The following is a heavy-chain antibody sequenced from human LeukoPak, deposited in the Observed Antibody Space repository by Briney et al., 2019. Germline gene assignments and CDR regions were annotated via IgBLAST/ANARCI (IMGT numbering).Heavy chain of an antibody. D-gene: IGHD3-22*01. CDR2: IYTSGST. V-gene: IGHV4-61*02. CDR1: GGSISSGSYY. J-gene: IGHJ3*02. CDR3: ARAGYYYDSSGYNGAFDI. Sequence: PSETLSLTCTVSGGSISSGSYYWSWIRQPAGKGLEWIGRIYTSGSTNYNPSLKSRVTISVDTSKNQFSLKLSSVTAADTAVYYCARAGYYYDSSGYNGAFDIWGQGTMVTVSS.